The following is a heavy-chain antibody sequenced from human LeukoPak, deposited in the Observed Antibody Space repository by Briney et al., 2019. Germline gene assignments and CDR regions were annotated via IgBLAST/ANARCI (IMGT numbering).Heavy chain of an antibody. V-gene: IGHV1-18*01. CDR3: ARRIWSASTTTAPYYFDY. CDR2: ISTYNGKT. Sequence: ASXKVSCKASGYTFTNSDISWVRLAPGQGLEGRGWISTYNGKTNYAQKFQGRVTMSTDTSTSTAYVELRSLRSDDTAVYYCARRIWSASTTTAPYYFDYWGQGTLVTVSS. D-gene: IGHD1-26*01. J-gene: IGHJ4*02. CDR1: GYTFTNSD.